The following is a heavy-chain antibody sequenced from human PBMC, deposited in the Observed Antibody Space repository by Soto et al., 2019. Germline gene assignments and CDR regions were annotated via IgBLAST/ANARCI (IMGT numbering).Heavy chain of an antibody. J-gene: IGHJ6*03. D-gene: IGHD1-26*01. CDR2: IYSGGST. Sequence: EVQLVESGGGLVQPRGSLSVSWAASGFTVSSNYMSWVRQAPGKGLEWVSVIYSGGSTYYADSVKGRFTISRDNSKNTLYLQMNSLRAEDTAVYYCARERSGIVTGWYYYYMDVWGKGTTVTVSS. CDR3: ARERSGIVTGWYYYYMDV. V-gene: IGHV3-66*01. CDR1: GFTVSSNY.